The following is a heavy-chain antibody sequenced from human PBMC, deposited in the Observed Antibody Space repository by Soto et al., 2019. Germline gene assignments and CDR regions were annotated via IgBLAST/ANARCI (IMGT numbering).Heavy chain of an antibody. D-gene: IGHD7-27*01. CDR3: ARRGDWGSDEFDY. CDR2: IYYSGST. Sequence: QVQLQESGPGLVKPSETLSLTCTVSGGSISPYYWSWIRQPPGKGLEWIGYIYYSGSTSYNPSLKSRVTKAVDTSKNQFSLNLSSMTATDTAVYYCARRGDWGSDEFDYWGQGTLVTVSS. CDR1: GGSISPYY. V-gene: IGHV4-59*08. J-gene: IGHJ4*02.